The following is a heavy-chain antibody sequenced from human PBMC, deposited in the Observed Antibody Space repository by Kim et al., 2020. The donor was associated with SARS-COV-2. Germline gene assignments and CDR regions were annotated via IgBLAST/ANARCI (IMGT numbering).Heavy chain of an antibody. V-gene: IGHV4-59*01. CDR3: ARDWRGSYYYGMDV. D-gene: IGHD3-10*01. Sequence: NPSLQSRVTISVDTSKNQCSLKLSSVTAADTAVYYCARDWRGSYYYGMDVWGQGTTVTVSS. J-gene: IGHJ6*02.